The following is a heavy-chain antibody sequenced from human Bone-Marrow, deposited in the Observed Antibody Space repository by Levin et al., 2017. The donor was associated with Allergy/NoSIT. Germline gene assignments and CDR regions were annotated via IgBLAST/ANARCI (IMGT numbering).Heavy chain of an antibody. D-gene: IGHD3-10*01. Sequence: GGSLRLSCAASGFTFSSSWMHWVRQVPGKGLAWVSRINSDGSNTRYADSVKGRFTISRDNAKNTLHLQMSSLRAEDTAVYYCARDGVLMVGGVIISGNWFDPWGQGTLVTVSS. J-gene: IGHJ5*02. V-gene: IGHV3-74*01. CDR2: INSDGSNT. CDR1: GFTFSSSW. CDR3: ARDGVLMVGGVIISGNWFDP.